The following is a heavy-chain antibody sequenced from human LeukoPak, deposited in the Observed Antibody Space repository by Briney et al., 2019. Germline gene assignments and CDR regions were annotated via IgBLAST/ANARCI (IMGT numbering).Heavy chain of an antibody. J-gene: IGHJ4*02. Sequence: SETLSLTCTVSGGSISSSTYYWGWIRQPPGKGLEWIGSIFYRGSTYYNPSLKSRVTVSVDTSKNQFSLRLSSVTAADTAVYYCARDVEEDYWGQGTLVTVSS. V-gene: IGHV4-39*07. CDR1: GGSISSSTYY. CDR2: IFYRGST. CDR3: ARDVEEDY.